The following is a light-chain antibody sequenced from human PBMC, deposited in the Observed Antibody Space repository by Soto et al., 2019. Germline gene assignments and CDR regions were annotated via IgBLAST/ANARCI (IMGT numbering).Light chain of an antibody. V-gene: IGKV3-20*01. Sequence: EILLTQSPGTLSLSPGERATLSCRASQSVSNNYLAWYKQKPGQAPRLLIYGASNRATGIPDRLSGSGSGTDFTLTISRLEPEDFAVYYCQQYGSSGTFGHGTKVDIK. CDR2: GAS. J-gene: IGKJ1*01. CDR1: QSVSNNY. CDR3: QQYGSSGT.